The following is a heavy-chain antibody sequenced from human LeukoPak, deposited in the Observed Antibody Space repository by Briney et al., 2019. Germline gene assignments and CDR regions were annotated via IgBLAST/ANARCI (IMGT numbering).Heavy chain of an antibody. J-gene: IGHJ5*02. Sequence: SETLSLTCAVSGGSISSGGYSWSWIRQPPGKGLEWIGYIYHSGSTYYNPSLKSRVTISVDRSKNQFSLKLSSVTAADTAVYYCARALLGYCSGGSCYSSIGWFDPWGQGTLVTVSS. D-gene: IGHD2-15*01. V-gene: IGHV4-30-2*01. CDR2: IYHSGST. CDR3: ARALLGYCSGGSCYSSIGWFDP. CDR1: GGSISSGGYS.